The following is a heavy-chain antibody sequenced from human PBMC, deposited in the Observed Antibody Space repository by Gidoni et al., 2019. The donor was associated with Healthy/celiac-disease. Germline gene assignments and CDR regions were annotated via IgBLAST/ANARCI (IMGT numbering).Heavy chain of an antibody. CDR3: TPQGYYDSSGPQN. CDR1: GFTFSNAW. D-gene: IGHD3-22*01. J-gene: IGHJ4*02. CDR2: IKSKTDGGTT. V-gene: IGHV3-15*07. Sequence: EVQLVESGGGLVKPGGSLRLSCAAAGFTFSNAWMNWVRQAPGKGLEWVGRIKSKTDGGTTDYAAPVKGRFTISRDDSKNTLYLQMNSLKTEDTAVYYCTPQGYYDSSGPQNWGQGTLVTVSS.